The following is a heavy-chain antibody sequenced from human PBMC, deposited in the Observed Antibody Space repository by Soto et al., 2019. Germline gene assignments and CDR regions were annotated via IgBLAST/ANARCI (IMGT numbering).Heavy chain of an antibody. CDR1: GYTFTNND. CDR2: MNTNTNTT. D-gene: IGHD6-6*01. CDR3: AREVVETSSLWLDP. V-gene: IGHV1-8*01. J-gene: IGHJ5*02. Sequence: ASVKVSGKASGYTFTNNDINWVRQASGQGLEWIGWMNTNTNTTDSAEVFEGRVSLTWDTSISTAYMQLDSLKIDDTAVYYCAREVVETSSLWLDPWGQGTLVTVSS.